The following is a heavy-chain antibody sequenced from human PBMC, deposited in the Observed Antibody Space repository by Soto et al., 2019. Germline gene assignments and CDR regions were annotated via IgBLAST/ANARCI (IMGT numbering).Heavy chain of an antibody. CDR2: ISWNSGSI. Sequence: SLRLYCAASGFTFDDYAMHWVRQAPGKGLEWVSGISWNSGSIGYADSVKGRFTISRDNAKNSLYLQMNSLRAEDTALYYCAKDVSSGSYYYYGMDVWGQGTTVTVSS. D-gene: IGHD6-19*01. J-gene: IGHJ6*02. V-gene: IGHV3-9*01. CDR3: AKDVSSGSYYYYGMDV. CDR1: GFTFDDYA.